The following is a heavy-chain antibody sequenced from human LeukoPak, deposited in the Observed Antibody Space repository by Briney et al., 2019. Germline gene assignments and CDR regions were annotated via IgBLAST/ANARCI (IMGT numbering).Heavy chain of an antibody. J-gene: IGHJ4*02. D-gene: IGHD3-22*01. Sequence: RASVTVSFKASGYTFTSYGISWVRQAPGQGLEWMGWISAYNGNTNYAQKLQGRVTMTTDTSTSTAYMELRSLRSDDTAVYYCARDCNKNYYDSSGYSENDYWGQGTLVTVSS. CDR1: GYTFTSYG. CDR3: ARDCNKNYYDSSGYSENDY. CDR2: ISAYNGNT. V-gene: IGHV1-18*01.